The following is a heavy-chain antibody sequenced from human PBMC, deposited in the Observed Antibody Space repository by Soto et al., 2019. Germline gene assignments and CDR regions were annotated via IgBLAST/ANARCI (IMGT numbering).Heavy chain of an antibody. Sequence: GGSLRLSCAASGLIFSNYKMHWVRQAPGKGLVWVSRINTDGSITDYADSVKGRFTVSRDNPKNTLYLQMNSLRAEDTAVYYCARDTDGLHYWSQGTLVTVSS. V-gene: IGHV3-74*01. CDR3: ARDTDGLHY. CDR1: GLIFSNYK. CDR2: INTDGSIT. J-gene: IGHJ4*02.